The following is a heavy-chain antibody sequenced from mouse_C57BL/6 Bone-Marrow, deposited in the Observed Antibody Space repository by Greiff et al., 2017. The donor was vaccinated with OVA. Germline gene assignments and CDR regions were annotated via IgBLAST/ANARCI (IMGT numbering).Heavy chain of an antibody. V-gene: IGHV1-69*01. Sequence: QVQLQQPGAELVMPGASVKLSCKASGYTFTSYWMHWVKQRPGQGLEWIGEIDPSDSYTNYNQKFKGKSTLTVDKSSSTAYMQLSSLTSEDSAVYYCARLDSFYFDVWGKGTTVTVSS. CDR2: IDPSDSYT. CDR1: GYTFTSYW. J-gene: IGHJ1*03. CDR3: ARLDSFYFDV.